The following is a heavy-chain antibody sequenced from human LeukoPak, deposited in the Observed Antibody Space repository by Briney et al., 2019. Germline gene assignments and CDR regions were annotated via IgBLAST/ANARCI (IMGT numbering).Heavy chain of an antibody. Sequence: PSETLSLTCTVSGDSIASSYWSWIRQPPGKGLECIGYIYVSGDTTYNPSLEGPANMSLDTPNNQFSRRLDSVTAADTAVYFYASTARMCDYWGQGILVTVSS. J-gene: IGHJ4*02. CDR2: IYVSGDT. CDR1: GDSIASSY. V-gene: IGHV4-59*08. D-gene: IGHD2-21*02. CDR3: ASTARMCDY.